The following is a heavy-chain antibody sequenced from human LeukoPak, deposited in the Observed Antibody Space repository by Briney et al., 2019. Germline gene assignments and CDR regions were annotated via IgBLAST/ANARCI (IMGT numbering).Heavy chain of an antibody. CDR1: GYTFTGYY. CDR3: ESYPRYSSSPPFDY. V-gene: IGHV1-2*02. Sequence: GASVKVSCKASGYTFTGYYMHWVRQAPGQGLEWMGWINPNTGGTNYAQKFQGRVTMTRDTTISAAFMELSRLTYDDTAVYFCESYPRYSSSPPFDYWGQGTLVTVSS. D-gene: IGHD1-26*01. J-gene: IGHJ4*02. CDR2: INPNTGGT.